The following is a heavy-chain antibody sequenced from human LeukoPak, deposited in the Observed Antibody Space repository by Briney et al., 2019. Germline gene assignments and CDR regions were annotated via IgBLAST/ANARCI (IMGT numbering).Heavy chain of an antibody. CDR3: ARDRGGGDWKYYFDY. J-gene: IGHJ4*02. V-gene: IGHV4-31*03. CDR2: IYYSGST. CDR1: GGSISSGGYY. Sequence: SQTLSLTCTVSGGSISSGGYYWSWIRQHPGKGLEWIGYIYYSGSTYYNPSLKSRVTISVDTSKNQFSLKLSSVTAADTAVYYCARDRGGGDWKYYFDYWGQGTLVTASS. D-gene: IGHD2-21*02.